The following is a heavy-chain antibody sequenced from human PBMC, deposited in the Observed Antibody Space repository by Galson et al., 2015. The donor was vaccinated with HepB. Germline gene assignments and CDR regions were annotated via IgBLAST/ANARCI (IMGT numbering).Heavy chain of an antibody. V-gene: IGHV5-51*01. CDR2: IYPGDSDT. CDR1: AYTFPSYW. D-gene: IGHD6-19*01. Sequence: QSGAEVKKPGESLKISCKGSAYTFPSYWIAWVRQMPGKGLEWMGMIYPGDSDTRYGPTFQGQVTISVDKSIRTAYLHWSSLRADDTAIYFCAKVFPEKTDGWYRQALYYFDSWGQGTRVTVSS. CDR3: AKVFPEKTDGWYRQALYYFDS. J-gene: IGHJ4*02.